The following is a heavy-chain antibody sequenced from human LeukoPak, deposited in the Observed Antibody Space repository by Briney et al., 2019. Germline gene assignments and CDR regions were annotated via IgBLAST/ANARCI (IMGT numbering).Heavy chain of an antibody. CDR1: GFTFSDYS. V-gene: IGHV3-21*01. CDR3: ARVGGSWELIL. Sequence: GGSLRLSCAASGFTFSDYSMNWVRQSPGKGLEWVSSISSSSSSTYRYYADSVKGRFTISRDNDKSSLYLQMNSLRGEDTAVYFCARVGGSWELILWGQGTPVTVS. CDR2: ISSSSSSTYR. D-gene: IGHD2-15*01. J-gene: IGHJ4*02.